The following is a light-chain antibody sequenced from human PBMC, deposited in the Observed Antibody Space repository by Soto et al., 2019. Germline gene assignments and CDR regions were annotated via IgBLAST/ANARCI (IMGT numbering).Light chain of an antibody. Sequence: IVLTQSPGTLSLSPGERATLACRARQSVSSSYLAWYQQKPGQAPRLLIYGASSRATGIPDRFSGSGSGTDFTLTIIRLEPEDFAVYYCQQYGSSPLTFGGGTKVEIK. V-gene: IGKV3-20*01. CDR1: QSVSSSY. J-gene: IGKJ4*01. CDR3: QQYGSSPLT. CDR2: GAS.